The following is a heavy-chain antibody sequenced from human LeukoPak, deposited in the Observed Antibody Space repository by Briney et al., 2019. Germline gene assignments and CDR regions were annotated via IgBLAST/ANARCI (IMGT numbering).Heavy chain of an antibody. D-gene: IGHD4-17*01. V-gene: IGHV3-30*04. CDR3: ARGGYGDYGLDYYYGMDV. CDR2: ISYDGSNK. CDR1: GFTFSSYA. Sequence: GGSLRLSCAASGFTFSSYAMHWVRQAPGKGLEWVAVISYDGSNKYYADSVKGRFTISRDNSKNTLYLQMNSLRAEDTAVYYCARGGYGDYGLDYYYGMDVWGKGTTVTVSS. J-gene: IGHJ6*04.